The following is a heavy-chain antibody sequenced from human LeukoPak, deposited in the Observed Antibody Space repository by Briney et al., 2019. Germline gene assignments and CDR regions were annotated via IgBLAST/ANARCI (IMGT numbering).Heavy chain of an antibody. CDR2: IKQDGSEK. CDR1: GFTFSSYW. V-gene: IGHV3-7*03. CDR3: ARVTILGYWYFDL. Sequence: GGSLRLSCAASGFTFSSYWMSWVRQAPGKGLEWVANIKQDGSEKYYVDSVKGRFTISRDNAKNSLYLQMNSLRAEDTALYYCARVTILGYWYFDLWGRGTLVTVSS. D-gene: IGHD2-15*01. J-gene: IGHJ2*01.